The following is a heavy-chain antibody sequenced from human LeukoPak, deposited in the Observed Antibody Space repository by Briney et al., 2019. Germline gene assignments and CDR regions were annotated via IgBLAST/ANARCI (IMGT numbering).Heavy chain of an antibody. V-gene: IGHV3-23*01. CDR2: INGNGGST. CDR1: GFTLSSYE. D-gene: IGHD3/OR15-3a*01. J-gene: IGHJ3*02. CDR3: AKGGLVHPLHI. Sequence: GSLRLSCTASGFTLSSYEMTWIRQAPGKGLEWVSGINGNGGSTYNADSVKGRFTISRDNSKNTLYLQMNSLRAEDTAVYYCAKGGLVHPLHIWGQGTMVTVSS.